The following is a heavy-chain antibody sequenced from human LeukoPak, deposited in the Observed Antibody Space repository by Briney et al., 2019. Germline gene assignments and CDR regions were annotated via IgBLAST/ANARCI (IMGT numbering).Heavy chain of an antibody. J-gene: IGHJ6*02. CDR1: GFTVSSNY. D-gene: IGHD3-10*01. CDR3: ARDRYYGSGSSLDV. Sequence: GGSLRLSCAASGFTVSSNYMSWVRQAPGKGLEWVSVIYSGGSTYYADSVKGRFTISRDNSKNTLYLQMNSLRAEDTAVYYCARDRYYGSGSSLDVWGQGTTVTVSS. CDR2: IYSGGST. V-gene: IGHV3-66*01.